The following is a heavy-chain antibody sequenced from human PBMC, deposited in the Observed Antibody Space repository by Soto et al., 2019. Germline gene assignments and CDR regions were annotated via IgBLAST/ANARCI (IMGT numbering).Heavy chain of an antibody. CDR1: GFTFSNYA. V-gene: IGHV3-23*01. D-gene: IGHD3-3*01. CDR2: TSGSGGNT. Sequence: EVQLMESGGGLVQPGGSLRLSCAASGFTFSNYAMTWVRQAPGKGLEWVSATSGSGGNTYYAHSVKGRFTISRDNSKNPLYLQINRLRAEDTALYYCAKVGDFWSGYGWFDPWGQGILVTVSS. CDR3: AKVGDFWSGYGWFDP. J-gene: IGHJ5*02.